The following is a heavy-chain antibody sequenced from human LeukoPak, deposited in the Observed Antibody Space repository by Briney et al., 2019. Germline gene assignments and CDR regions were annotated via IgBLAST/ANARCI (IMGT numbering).Heavy chain of an antibody. V-gene: IGHV3-23*01. CDR1: EFAFDSYA. J-gene: IGHJ4*02. D-gene: IGHD3-22*01. CDR3: AKGPKPYYYDSSGYHEAYYFDY. CDR2: LSPRSNNA. Sequence: PGGSLRLSCAASEFAFDSYAMSWVRQAPGRGLEWVSTLSPRSNNAYYADSVKGRFTISRDNAKNSLYLQMNSLRAEDTALYYCAKGPKPYYYDSSGYHEAYYFDYWGQGTLVTVSS.